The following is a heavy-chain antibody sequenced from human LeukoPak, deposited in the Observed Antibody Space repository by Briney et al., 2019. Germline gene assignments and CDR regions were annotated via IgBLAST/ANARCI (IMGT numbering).Heavy chain of an antibody. D-gene: IGHD3-22*01. J-gene: IGHJ6*03. Sequence: PGGSLRLSCAASGFTFTSYWMSWVRQAPGKGLEWVSYISSSSSTIYYADSVKGRFTISRDNAKNSLYLQMNSLRAEDTAVYYCARDSRYDSSGYLYYYYYYYMDVWGKGTTVTVSS. CDR1: GFTFTSYW. CDR2: ISSSSSTI. V-gene: IGHV3-48*01. CDR3: ARDSRYDSSGYLYYYYYYYMDV.